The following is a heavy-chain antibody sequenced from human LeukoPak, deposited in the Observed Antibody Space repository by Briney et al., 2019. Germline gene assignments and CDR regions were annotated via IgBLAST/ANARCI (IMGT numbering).Heavy chain of an antibody. V-gene: IGHV3-23*01. Sequence: GGSLRLSCAASGFTFSSYAMSRVRQAPGKGLEWVSTISGGGGSTYYADSVKGRFTISRDNSKNTLYLQMNSLRAEDTAIYYCARVRGYSGYEGRYYYYGMDVWGQGTTVTVSS. CDR2: ISGGGGST. CDR3: ARVRGYSGYEGRYYYYGMDV. D-gene: IGHD5-12*01. J-gene: IGHJ6*02. CDR1: GFTFSSYA.